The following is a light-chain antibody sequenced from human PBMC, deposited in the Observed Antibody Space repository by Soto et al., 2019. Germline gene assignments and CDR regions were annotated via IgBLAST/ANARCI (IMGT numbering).Light chain of an antibody. CDR2: GAS. CDR3: QQYGSSPMT. CDR1: QSVSSSY. V-gene: IGKV3-20*01. J-gene: IGKJ1*01. Sequence: EIVLTQSPGTLSLSPGERATLSCRASQSVSSSYLAWYQQKPGQAPRLLIYGASSRATGIPDRFSGSGSGTDFTLTISRLEPEDFAGYYCQQYGSSPMTFGQGTKVDIK.